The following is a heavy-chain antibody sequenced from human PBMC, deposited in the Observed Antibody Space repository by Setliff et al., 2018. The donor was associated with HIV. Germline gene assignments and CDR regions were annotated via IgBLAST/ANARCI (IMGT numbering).Heavy chain of an antibody. CDR1: GYTFTTYG. Sequence: GASVKVSCKASGYTFTTYGVNWVRQAPGQGLEWMGWINSYNGNTKFAQKFQGRVTMTTDTSTTTAYMDLSSLRSEDTAVYYCARIWGIPPLYYFDYWGQGTLVTVSS. D-gene: IGHD3-16*01. CDR2: INSYNGNT. CDR3: ARIWGIPPLYYFDY. J-gene: IGHJ4*02. V-gene: IGHV1-18*04.